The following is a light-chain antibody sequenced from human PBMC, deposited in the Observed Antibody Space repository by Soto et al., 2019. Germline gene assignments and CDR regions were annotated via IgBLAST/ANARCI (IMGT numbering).Light chain of an antibody. CDR2: DVS. CDR1: SSDGGGYNY. Sequence: QSALTQPASVSGSPGQSITISCTGTSSDGGGYNYVSWYQQHPGKAPKLIIYDVSDRPSGVSNRFSGSKSGNTASLTISGLQAEDEADYYCSSYTSSSTVVFGGGTQLTVL. J-gene: IGLJ2*01. CDR3: SSYTSSSTVV. V-gene: IGLV2-14*01.